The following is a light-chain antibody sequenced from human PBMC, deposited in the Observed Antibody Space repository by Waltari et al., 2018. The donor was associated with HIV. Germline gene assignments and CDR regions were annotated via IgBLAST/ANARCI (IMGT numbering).Light chain of an antibody. V-gene: IGLV3-1*01. CDR1: KLEKNY. J-gene: IGLJ2*01. Sequence: SYELTQPPSASVSPGQTASITCSGDKLEKNYVCWYQQKPGQSPVMVIYQDSKRPSGIPERFSGSNSGNTATLTISGTQAMDEADYYCQAWDSSTVVFGGGTKLTVL. CDR3: QAWDSSTVV. CDR2: QDS.